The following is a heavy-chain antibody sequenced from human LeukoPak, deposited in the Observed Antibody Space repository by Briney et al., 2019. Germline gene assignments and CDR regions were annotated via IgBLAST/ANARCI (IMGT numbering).Heavy chain of an antibody. CDR3: ARDQSSSWPRNSNWFDP. CDR1: GGSISSYY. D-gene: IGHD1-14*01. V-gene: IGHV4-59*01. J-gene: IGHJ5*02. CDR2: IYYSGST. Sequence: SETLSLTCAVSGGSISSYYWSWIRQPPGKGLEWIGYIYYSGSTNYNPSLKSRVTISVDTSKNQFSLKLSSVTAADTAVYYCARDQSSSWPRNSNWFDPWGQGTLVTVSS.